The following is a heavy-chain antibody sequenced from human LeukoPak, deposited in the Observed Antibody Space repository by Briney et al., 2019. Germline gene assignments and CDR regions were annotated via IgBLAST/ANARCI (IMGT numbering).Heavy chain of an antibody. V-gene: IGHV1-46*01. D-gene: IGHD3-22*01. Sequence: ASVKVSCKASGYSFTRHYMHWVRQAPGQGLEWLGLINPTGTSTLYARKFQGRVTMTRDMSTTTDYMELSSLRSEDTAVYYCARGYYYDSSGYYYRYYFDYWGQGTLVTVSS. CDR3: ARGYYYDSSGYYYRYYFDY. J-gene: IGHJ4*02. CDR1: GYSFTRHY. CDR2: INPTGTST.